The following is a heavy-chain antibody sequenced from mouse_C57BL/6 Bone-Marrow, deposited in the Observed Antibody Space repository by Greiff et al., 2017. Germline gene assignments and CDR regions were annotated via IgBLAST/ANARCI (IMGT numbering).Heavy chain of an antibody. CDR3: ARQAYDYALDY. CDR2: ISYAGSN. J-gene: IGHJ2*01. V-gene: IGHV3-6*01. D-gene: IGHD1-1*01. Sequence: EVKLQESGPGLVKPSQSLSLTCSVTGYSITRGYYWNWIRQFPGNKLEWMGYISYAGSNNYNPSLKNRISITRDPSKNQFFLKLNSWTTEDTATYYCARQAYDYALDYWGQGTTRTVSS. CDR1: GYSITRGYY.